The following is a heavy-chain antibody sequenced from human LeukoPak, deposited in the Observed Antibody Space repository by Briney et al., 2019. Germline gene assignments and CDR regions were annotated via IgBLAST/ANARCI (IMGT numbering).Heavy chain of an antibody. CDR3: ARAGATETTHFDY. D-gene: IGHD4-17*01. CDR1: GYSFSTFG. V-gene: IGHV1-18*01. Sequence: ASVKVSCKASGYSFSTFGMTWLRQAPGQGLEWMGWISASSGNTNYAQKLQGRVTMTTDTSTNTAYMELRSLKSDDTAVYYCARAGATETTHFDYWGQGTLVTVSS. J-gene: IGHJ4*02. CDR2: ISASSGNT.